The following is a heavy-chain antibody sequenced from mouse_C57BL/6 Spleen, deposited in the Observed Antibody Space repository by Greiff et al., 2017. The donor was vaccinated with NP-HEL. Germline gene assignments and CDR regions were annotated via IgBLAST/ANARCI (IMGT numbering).Heavy chain of an antibody. Sequence: DVMLVESGGDLVKPGGSLKLSCAASGFTFSSYGMSWVRQTPDKRLEWVATISSGGSYTYYPDSVKGRFTISRDNAKNTLYLQMSSLKSEDTAMYYCARQIFTTVVATRYFDVWGTGTTVTVSS. CDR3: ARQIFTTVVATRYFDV. D-gene: IGHD1-1*01. V-gene: IGHV5-6*02. CDR2: ISSGGSYT. J-gene: IGHJ1*03. CDR1: GFTFSSYG.